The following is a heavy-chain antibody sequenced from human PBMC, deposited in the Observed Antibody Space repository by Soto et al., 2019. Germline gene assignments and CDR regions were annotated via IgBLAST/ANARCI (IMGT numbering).Heavy chain of an antibody. Sequence: GGSLRLSCAASGFTFGIYDMHWVRQATGKGLEWVSTINTAGDTYSPGSVKGRFTISRENAKNSLYLQMNSLRVDDTAVYFCVRGRDDGLDYFDSWGRGTLVTVSS. CDR1: GFTFGIYD. J-gene: IGHJ4*02. CDR2: INTAGDT. V-gene: IGHV3-13*01. D-gene: IGHD4-17*01. CDR3: VRGRDDGLDYFDS.